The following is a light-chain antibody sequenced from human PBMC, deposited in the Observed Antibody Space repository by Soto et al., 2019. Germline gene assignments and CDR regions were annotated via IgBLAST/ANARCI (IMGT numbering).Light chain of an antibody. CDR3: QQHDTRPTMT. J-gene: IGKJ5*01. Sequence: IQVTQSPSSLSASVGDSVTITCRASQDIDNYLNWYQHRPGEAPKLLIYAASYLETGVSTRFSGSGSGTDFSFTITNLRPEDSGTYYCQQHDTRPTMTFGQGTRLEI. V-gene: IGKV1-33*01. CDR1: QDIDNY. CDR2: AAS.